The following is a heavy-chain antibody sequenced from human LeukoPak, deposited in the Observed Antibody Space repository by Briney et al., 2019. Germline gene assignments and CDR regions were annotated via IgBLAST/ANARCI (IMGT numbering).Heavy chain of an antibody. CDR2: INSDGSST. CDR3: AREGVWRQQLVDYYYGMDV. CDR1: GFTFISYW. D-gene: IGHD6-13*01. J-gene: IGHJ6*02. Sequence: GSPRLSCAASGFTFISYWMYWVRQAPGKGLVWVSRINSDGSSTSYADSVKGRFTISRDNAKNTLYLQMNSLRAEDTAVYYCAREGVWRQQLVDYYYGMDVWGQGTTVTVSS. V-gene: IGHV3-74*01.